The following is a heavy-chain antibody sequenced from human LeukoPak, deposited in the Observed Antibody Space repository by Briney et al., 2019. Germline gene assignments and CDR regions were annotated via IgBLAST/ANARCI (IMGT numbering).Heavy chain of an antibody. D-gene: IGHD2-2*01. V-gene: IGHV1-8*01. CDR1: GYTFTSYD. CDR3: ARTCSSFSCYFIY. CDR2: MNPNSGNT. J-gene: IGHJ4*02. Sequence: VASVKVSCKASGYTFTSYDINWVRQATGQGLEWMGWMNPNSGNTGYAQKFQGRVTMTTDTSMSTAYMELRSLRSDDTAMYYCARTCSSFSCYFIYWGQGTLVTVSA.